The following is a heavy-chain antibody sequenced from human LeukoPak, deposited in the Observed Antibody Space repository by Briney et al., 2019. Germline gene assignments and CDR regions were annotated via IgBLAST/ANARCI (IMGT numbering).Heavy chain of an antibody. CDR2: INHSGST. V-gene: IGHV4-34*01. Sequence: PSETLSLTCAVYGGSFSGYYWSWIRQPPGKGLEWIGEINHSGSTNYNPSLKSRVTISVDTSKNQFSLKLSSVTAADTAVYYCARGVWFGESPPFDPWGQGTLVTVSS. CDR3: ARGVWFGESPPFDP. D-gene: IGHD3-10*01. J-gene: IGHJ5*02. CDR1: GGSFSGYY.